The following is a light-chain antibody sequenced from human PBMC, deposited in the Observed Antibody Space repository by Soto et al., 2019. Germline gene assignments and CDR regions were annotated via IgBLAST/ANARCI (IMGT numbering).Light chain of an antibody. J-gene: IGKJ4*01. CDR2: LGS. CDR3: MQALQTPRT. Sequence: DIVMTQSPLSLPVTPGEPASISCRSSQSLLHSNGFNYLDWYLQKPGQSPQLLTFLGSNRTSGVTDKFSGSGSGTDFTLNISRVEAEDVGVYYCMQALQTPRTFGGGTKVEIK. CDR1: QSLLHSNGFNY. V-gene: IGKV2-28*01.